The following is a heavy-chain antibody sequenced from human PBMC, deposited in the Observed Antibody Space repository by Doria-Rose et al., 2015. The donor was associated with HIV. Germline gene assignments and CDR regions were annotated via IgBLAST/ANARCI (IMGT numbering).Heavy chain of an antibody. CDR3: ARDELRGYDIYDGLDV. J-gene: IGHJ6*02. CDR2: ILYDGGNQ. V-gene: IGHV3-30*04. Sequence: VQLVQSGGGVVQPGRSLRLSCVASGFTLSNFAIHWVRQAPGKGLEWVSVILYDGGNQHYADSVKGRFTISRDNSKNTVYLQMDTLRPEDTAVYFCARDELRGYDIYDGLDVWGQGTTVTVSS. D-gene: IGHD5-12*01. CDR1: GFTLSNFA.